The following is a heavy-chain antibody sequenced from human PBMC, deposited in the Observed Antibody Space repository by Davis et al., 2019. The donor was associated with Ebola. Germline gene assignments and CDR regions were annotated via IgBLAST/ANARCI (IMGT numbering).Heavy chain of an antibody. D-gene: IGHD1-20*01. CDR3: ARDQDNWNWYY. V-gene: IGHV3-21*01. CDR2: ISSSSSYI. J-gene: IGHJ4*02. CDR1: GFTFSSYS. Sequence: GESLKIPCAASGFTFSSYSMNWVRPAPGKGLEWVSSISSSSSYIYYANSVKGRFTISRDNAKNSLYLQMNNLRAADTAVYYCARDQDNWNWYYWGQGTLVTVSS.